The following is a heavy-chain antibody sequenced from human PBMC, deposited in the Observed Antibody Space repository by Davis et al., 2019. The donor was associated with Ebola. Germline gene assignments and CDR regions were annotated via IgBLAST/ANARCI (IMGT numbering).Heavy chain of an antibody. Sequence: GGSLRLSCVASGFTVRFYYMNWVRQAPGKGLEWVSVFYGDDSTKYADSVKGRFTISRDKSKNTVYLQMNSLRVEDTAVYYCARDLRDNWNYDAFDIWGQGTMVTVSS. CDR3: ARDLRDNWNYDAFDI. CDR1: GFTVRFYY. J-gene: IGHJ3*02. D-gene: IGHD1-7*01. CDR2: FYGDDST. V-gene: IGHV3-66*01.